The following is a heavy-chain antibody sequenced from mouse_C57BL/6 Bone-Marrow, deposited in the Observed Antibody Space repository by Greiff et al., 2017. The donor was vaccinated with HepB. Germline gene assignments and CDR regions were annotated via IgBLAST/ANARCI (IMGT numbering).Heavy chain of an antibody. CDR3: ARDEGTGTYAMDY. V-gene: IGHV5-16*01. CDR1: GFTFSDYY. CDR2: INYDGSST. D-gene: IGHD4-1*01. J-gene: IGHJ4*01. Sequence: EVQLQQSEGGLVQPGSSMKLSCTASGFTFSDYYMAWVRQVPEKGLEWVANINYDGSSTYYLDSLKSRFIISRDNAKNILYLQMSSLKSEDTATYYCARDEGTGTYAMDYWGQGTSVTVSS.